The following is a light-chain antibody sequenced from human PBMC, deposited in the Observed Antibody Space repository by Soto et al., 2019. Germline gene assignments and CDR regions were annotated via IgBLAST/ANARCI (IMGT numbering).Light chain of an antibody. J-gene: IGLJ3*02. CDR3: QSYDSSLSGWV. CDR2: GNT. CDR1: SPNIGAGYD. V-gene: IGLV1-40*01. Sequence: QSVLTQPPSVSGAPGQRVTISCTGSSPNIGAGYDVHWYQHLPGTAPKLLIYGNTRRPSGVPDRFSGSKSATSASLAITGLQPEDEADYYCQSYDSSLSGWVFGGGTKVTVL.